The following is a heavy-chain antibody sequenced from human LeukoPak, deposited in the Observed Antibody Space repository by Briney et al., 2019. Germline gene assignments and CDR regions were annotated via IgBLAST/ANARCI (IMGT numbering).Heavy chain of an antibody. CDR2: ISGSGGST. J-gene: IGHJ4*02. CDR3: ASHRPRYNWNAGHDY. D-gene: IGHD1-20*01. V-gene: IGHV3-23*01. Sequence: GGSLRLSCAASGFTFSSYAMSWVRQAPGKGLEWVSAISGSGGSTYYADSVKGRFTISRDNSKNTLYLQMNSLRAEDTAVYYCASHRPRYNWNAGHDYWGQGTLVTVSS. CDR1: GFTFSSYA.